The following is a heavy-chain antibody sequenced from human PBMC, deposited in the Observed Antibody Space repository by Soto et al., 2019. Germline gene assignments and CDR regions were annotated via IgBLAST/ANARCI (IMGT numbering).Heavy chain of an antibody. J-gene: IGHJ5*02. CDR1: GGSISRYY. CDR3: ARVHSP. V-gene: IGHV4-59*12. Sequence: SETLSLTCTVSGGSISRYYWSWIRQPPGKGLEWIGYIYHSGSTYYNPSLKSRVTISVDRSKNQFSLKLTSVTAADTAVYYCARVHSPWAQGSLVLGSS. CDR2: IYHSGST.